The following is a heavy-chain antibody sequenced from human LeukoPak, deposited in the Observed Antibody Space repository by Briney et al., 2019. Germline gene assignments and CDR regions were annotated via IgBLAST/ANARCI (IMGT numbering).Heavy chain of an antibody. V-gene: IGHV1-2*02. CDR2: INPNSGGT. CDR3: ARDLEVSSVNLGLDP. J-gene: IGHJ5*02. D-gene: IGHD7-27*01. CDR1: GYTFTGYY. Sequence: ASVKVSCKASGYTFTGYYMHWVRQAPGQGLEWMGWINPNSGGTDYAQKFQGRVTLTRDTCLSTAYMELSRLGSDDTAVYYCARDLEVSSVNLGLDPWGQGTLVTVSS.